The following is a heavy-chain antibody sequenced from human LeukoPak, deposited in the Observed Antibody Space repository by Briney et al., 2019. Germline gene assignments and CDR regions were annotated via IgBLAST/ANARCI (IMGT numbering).Heavy chain of an antibody. D-gene: IGHD3-16*01. J-gene: IGHJ4*02. V-gene: IGHV3-21*01. Sequence: GGSLRLSCAASGFSFSSYTMNWVRQAPGKGLEWVSSISSSSSYIYYADSVKGRFTISRDNAKNSLYLQMNSLRAEDTAVYYCARGFQIWSPFDYWGQGTLVTVSS. CDR3: ARGFQIWSPFDY. CDR2: ISSSSSYI. CDR1: GFSFSSYT.